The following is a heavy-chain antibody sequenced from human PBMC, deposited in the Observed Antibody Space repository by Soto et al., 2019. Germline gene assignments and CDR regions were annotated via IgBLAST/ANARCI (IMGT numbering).Heavy chain of an antibody. CDR3: AKDLYVQPPSGWFDP. V-gene: IGHV4-34*01. CDR1: SGSFSGYY. J-gene: IGHJ5*02. D-gene: IGHD1-26*01. Sequence: PSETLSLTCAVYSGSFSGYYWSWIRQPPGKGLDWIGEINHGGISNYNPSLKSRVTISVDASKSQISLKMNSLTAEDTAVYYCAKDLYVQPPSGWFDPWGQGTVVTVSS. CDR2: INHGGIS.